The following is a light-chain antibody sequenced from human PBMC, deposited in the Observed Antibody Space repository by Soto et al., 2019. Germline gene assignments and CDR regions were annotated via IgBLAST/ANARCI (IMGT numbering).Light chain of an antibody. CDR3: ATWDGSLPGEV. CDR2: DNN. Sequence: QSVLTQSPSVSAALGQKVTISCSGSSSNIGNNYVSWYQQLPGTAPKLLIYDNNKRPSGIPDRFSGSKSGTSGTLEITGLQTGDEADYYCATWDGSLPGEVFGGGTKVTVL. V-gene: IGLV1-51*01. CDR1: SSNIGNNY. J-gene: IGLJ2*01.